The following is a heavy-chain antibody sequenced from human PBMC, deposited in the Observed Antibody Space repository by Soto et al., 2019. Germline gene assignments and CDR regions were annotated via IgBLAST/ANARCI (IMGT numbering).Heavy chain of an antibody. CDR1: GGSISSGAYY. D-gene: IGHD2-2*01. J-gene: IGHJ4*02. CDR2: IYYSGNT. CDR3: ARGLTTYFYFAY. Sequence: QVQLQESGPGLVKPSQTLSLTCTVSGGSISSGAYYWNWIRQLPGKGLEYIGYIYYSGNTYYNPSLKSLVTISVDTSKNQFSLRLSSVTAADTAVYYCARGLTTYFYFAYWGQGTLLTVSS. V-gene: IGHV4-31*01.